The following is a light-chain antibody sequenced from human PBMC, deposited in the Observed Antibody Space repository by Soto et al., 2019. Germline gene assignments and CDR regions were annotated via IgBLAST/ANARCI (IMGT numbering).Light chain of an antibody. CDR2: DAS. Sequence: DIQMTQSPSTLSASVGDRVTITCRASQSISSWLAWYQQKPGKAPKLLIYDASSLESGVPSRFSASGSGTDFNLKISSLQPDDLAPSYCQQYKSYWTFGQGTKVQIK. J-gene: IGKJ1*01. V-gene: IGKV1-5*01. CDR1: QSISSW. CDR3: QQYKSYWT.